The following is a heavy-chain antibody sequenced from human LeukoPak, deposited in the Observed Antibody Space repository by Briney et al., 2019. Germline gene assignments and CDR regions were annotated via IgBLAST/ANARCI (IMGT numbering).Heavy chain of an antibody. J-gene: IGHJ3*02. D-gene: IGHD6-13*01. CDR2: IGTAGDT. CDR3: ARVSRWTRAFDI. V-gene: IGHV3-13*01. Sequence: GGSLTLSCAASGFTFSSYDMHWVRQATGKGLEWVSAIGTAGDTYYPGSVKGRFAISRENAKNSLYLQMNSLRAGDTAVYYCARVSRWTRAFDIGGQRTSVSVFS. CDR1: GFTFSSYD.